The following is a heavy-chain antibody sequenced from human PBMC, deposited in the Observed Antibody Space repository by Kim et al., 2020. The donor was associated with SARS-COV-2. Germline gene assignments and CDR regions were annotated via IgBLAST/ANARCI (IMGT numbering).Heavy chain of an antibody. D-gene: IGHD1-26*01. CDR3: MGAGTT. V-gene: IGHV3-30*01. CDR2: YDGRTQ. Sequence: YDGRTQHYADTVKGRFTISRDNSKNTLYLQMNSLRAEDTAVYYCMGAGTTGDQGTLVTVSS. J-gene: IGHJ4*02.